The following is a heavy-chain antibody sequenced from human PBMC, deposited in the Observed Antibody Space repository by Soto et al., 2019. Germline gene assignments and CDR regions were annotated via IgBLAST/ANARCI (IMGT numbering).Heavy chain of an antibody. J-gene: IGHJ4*02. D-gene: IGHD3-10*01. V-gene: IGHV3-23*01. CDR2: ISGSGGHI. CDR1: GFTFGNYA. CDR3: ARRALTHAFVDY. Sequence: PGGSLRLSCAASGFTFGNYAMSWVRQTPGKGLEWVSSISGSGGHIHYTGSVKGRFTISRDNSKNTVFLQMNSLRAEDTAVYFCARRALTHAFVDYWGQGTLVTVSS.